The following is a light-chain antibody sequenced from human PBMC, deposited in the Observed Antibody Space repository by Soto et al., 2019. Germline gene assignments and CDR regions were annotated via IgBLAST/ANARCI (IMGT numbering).Light chain of an antibody. Sequence: LTQPASVSGSPGQSITISCTGTSTDVGDYNFVFWYQQHAGKAPKLVISEVRNRPSGVSDRFSGSKSGNRASLTISGLQAEEEADYYCSSYTSSSTVVFGTGTKVTVL. CDR3: SSYTSSSTVV. CDR1: STDVGDYNF. CDR2: EVR. V-gene: IGLV2-14*01. J-gene: IGLJ1*01.